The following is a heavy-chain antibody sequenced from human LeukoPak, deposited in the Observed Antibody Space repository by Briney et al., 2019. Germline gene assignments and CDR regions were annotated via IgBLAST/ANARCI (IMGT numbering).Heavy chain of an antibody. Sequence: SETLSLTCAVYGGSFGDDYWSWIRQPPKKGLEWIGEINHSGNTNYNPSLKSRVTISVDTSKDQFSLKVRSVTAADTAVYYCARGHVGSYAYYYYYGMDVWGQGTTVTVSS. V-gene: IGHV4-34*01. CDR1: GGSFGDDY. J-gene: IGHJ6*02. CDR3: ARGHVGSYAYYYYYGMDV. D-gene: IGHD2-8*01. CDR2: INHSGNT.